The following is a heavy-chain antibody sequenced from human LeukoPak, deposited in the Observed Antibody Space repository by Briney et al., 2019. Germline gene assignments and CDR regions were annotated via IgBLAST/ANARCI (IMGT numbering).Heavy chain of an antibody. J-gene: IGHJ5*02. Sequence: GGSLRLSCAASGFTFSSYGMHWVRQAPGKGLEWVSSISSSSSYIYYADSVKGRFTISRDNAKNSLYLQMNSLRAEDTAVYYCARERQASWFDPWGQGTLVTVSS. CDR2: ISSSSSYI. CDR1: GFTFSSYG. CDR3: ARERQASWFDP. V-gene: IGHV3-21*01.